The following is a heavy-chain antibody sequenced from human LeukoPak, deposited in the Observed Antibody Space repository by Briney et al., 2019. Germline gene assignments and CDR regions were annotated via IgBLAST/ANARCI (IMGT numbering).Heavy chain of an antibody. J-gene: IGHJ4*02. CDR1: GFTVSSNY. CDR3: ARHPKSGYSGYESDY. CDR2: IYSGGST. Sequence: YPGGSLRLSCAASGFTVSSNYMSWVRQAPGKGLEWVSVIYSGGSTYYADSVKGRFTISRDNSKNTLYLQMNSLRAEDTAVYYCARHPKSGYSGYESDYWGQGTLVTVSS. D-gene: IGHD5-12*01. V-gene: IGHV3-66*04.